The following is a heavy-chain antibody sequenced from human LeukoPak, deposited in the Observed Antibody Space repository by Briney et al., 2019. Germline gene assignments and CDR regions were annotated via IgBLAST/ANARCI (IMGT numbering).Heavy chain of an antibody. J-gene: IGHJ5*02. CDR1: GFTFSSYA. V-gene: IGHV3-64*01. CDR2: ISSNGGST. Sequence: GGSLRLSCAASGFTFSSYAMHWVRQAPGEGLEYVSAISSNGGSTYYANSVKGRFTISRDNSKNTLYLQMGSLRAEDMAVYYCARASGNVWFDPWGQGTLVTVSS. D-gene: IGHD4-23*01. CDR3: ARASGNVWFDP.